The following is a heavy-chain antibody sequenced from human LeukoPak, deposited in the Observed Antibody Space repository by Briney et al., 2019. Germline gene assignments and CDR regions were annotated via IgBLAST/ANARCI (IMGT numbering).Heavy chain of an antibody. D-gene: IGHD4-17*01. CDR2: INHSGST. V-gene: IGHV4-34*01. CDR1: GGSFGGYY. Sequence: SETLSLTCAVYGGSFGGYYWSWIRQPPGKGLEWIGEINHSGSTNYNPSLKSRVTISVDTSKNQFSLRLSSVTAADTAVYYCARTGLRRLYFDYWGQGTLVTVSS. J-gene: IGHJ4*02. CDR3: ARTGLRRLYFDY.